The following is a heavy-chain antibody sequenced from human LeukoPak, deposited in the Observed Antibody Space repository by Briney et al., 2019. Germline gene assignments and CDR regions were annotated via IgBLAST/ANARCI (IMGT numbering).Heavy chain of an antibody. V-gene: IGHV3-23*01. CDR2: ISGSGGST. CDR1: GFTFSSYA. Sequence: GGSLRLSCAASGFTFSSYAMSWVRQAPGKGLEWASAISGSGGSTYYADSVKGRFTISRDNSKNTLYLQMNSLRAEDTAVYYCASRSEGYGSGSDFDYWGQGTLVTVSS. J-gene: IGHJ4*02. D-gene: IGHD3-10*01. CDR3: ASRSEGYGSGSDFDY.